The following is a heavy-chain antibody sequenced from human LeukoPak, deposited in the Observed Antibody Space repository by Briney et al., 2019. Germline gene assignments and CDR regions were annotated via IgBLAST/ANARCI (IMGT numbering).Heavy chain of an antibody. V-gene: IGHV1-8*01. CDR2: MNPNSGNT. CDR3: ARAPDCGGDCYSGYYYYYYMDV. Sequence: ASVTVSCKASGYTFTSYDINWVRQATGQGLEWMGWMNPNSGNTGYAQKFQGRVTVTRNTSISTAYMELSSLRSEDTAVYYCARAPDCGGDCYSGYYYYYYMDVWGKGTTVTVSS. J-gene: IGHJ6*03. D-gene: IGHD2-21*01. CDR1: GYTFTSYD.